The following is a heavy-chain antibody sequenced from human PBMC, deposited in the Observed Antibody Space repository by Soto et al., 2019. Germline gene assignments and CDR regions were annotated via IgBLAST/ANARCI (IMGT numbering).Heavy chain of an antibody. CDR2: LYSGGSS. V-gene: IGHV3-53*01. Sequence: GGSMTLSCVASGFSVRSNYMNWIRQAQGGGMEWVSSLYSGGSSYYADSVQGRFTISRDSSKNTVYLRMNSLRVDDTAVYYCARGGFCGSGSCYFFDSWGQGILVTVSS. J-gene: IGHJ4*02. D-gene: IGHD2-21*01. CDR1: GFSVRSNY. CDR3: ARGGFCGSGSCYFFDS.